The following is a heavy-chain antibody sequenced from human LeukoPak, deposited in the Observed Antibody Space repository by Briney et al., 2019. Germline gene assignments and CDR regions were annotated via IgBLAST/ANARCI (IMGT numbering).Heavy chain of an antibody. V-gene: IGHV3-23*01. CDR2: FSGSDDST. J-gene: IGHJ4*02. Sequence: GESLRLSCAASGFTFSSYAMSWVRQAPGKGLEWVSTFSGSDDSTYYADSVKGRFTISRDNSKDTLYLQMSSLRVEDTAVYYCTKGSRTSSYKGADFWGQGTLVTVSS. CDR1: GFTFSSYA. D-gene: IGHD2-2*02. CDR3: TKGSRTSSYKGADF.